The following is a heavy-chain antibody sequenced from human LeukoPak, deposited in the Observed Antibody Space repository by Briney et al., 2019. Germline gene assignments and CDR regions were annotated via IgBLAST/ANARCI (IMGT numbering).Heavy chain of an antibody. D-gene: IGHD1-26*01. CDR3: ARAVGGSKAFDV. V-gene: IGHV4-28*05. J-gene: IGHJ3*01. CDR1: GYSISNSNW. CDR2: ISYNGIV. Sequence: SETLSLTCAVSGYSISNSNWWGWIRQPPGKGLEWIGYISYNGIVYSNPSLKSRVTVSRDTSKNQVSLKLSSVTAVDTAVYYRARAVGGSKAFDVWGQGTMVTVSS.